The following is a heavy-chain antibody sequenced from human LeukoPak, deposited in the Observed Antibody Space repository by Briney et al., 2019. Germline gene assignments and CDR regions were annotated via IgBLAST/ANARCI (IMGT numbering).Heavy chain of an antibody. D-gene: IGHD6-13*01. CDR2: ISSSSSYI. Sequence: PGGSLRLSCAASGFTFSSYSMNWVRQAPGKGLEWVSSISSSSSYIYYADSVKGRFTISRDNAKNSLYLQMNSLRAEDTAVYYCARDQAMAAAGCDAFDIWGQGTMVTVSS. CDR1: GFTFSSYS. CDR3: ARDQAMAAAGCDAFDI. J-gene: IGHJ3*02. V-gene: IGHV3-21*01.